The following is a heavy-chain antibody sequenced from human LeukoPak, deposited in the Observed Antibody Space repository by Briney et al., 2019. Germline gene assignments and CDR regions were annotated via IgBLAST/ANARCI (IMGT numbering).Heavy chain of an antibody. CDR2: ISYDGSNK. CDR3: AKGPFRLLWFGALDY. J-gene: IGHJ4*02. D-gene: IGHD3-10*01. CDR1: GFTFSSYA. V-gene: IGHV3-30*04. Sequence: PGRSLRLSCAASGFTFSSYAMHGVRQAPGKGLEGVAVISYDGSNKYYADSVKGRFTISRDNSKNTLYLPMTSLRAADTAVYYCAKGPFRLLWFGALDYWGQGTLVTVSS.